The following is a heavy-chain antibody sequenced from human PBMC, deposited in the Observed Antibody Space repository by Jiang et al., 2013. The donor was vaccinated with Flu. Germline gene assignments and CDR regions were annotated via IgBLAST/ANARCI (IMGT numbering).Heavy chain of an antibody. Sequence: LLKPSETLSLTCTVSGGSISSYYWSWIRQPPGKGLEWIGYIYYSGSTNYNPSLKSRVTISVDTSKNQFSLKLSSVTAADTAVYYCARGPKGDYVDYWGQGTLVTVSS. CDR2: IYYSGST. J-gene: IGHJ4*02. CDR3: ARGPKGDYVDY. V-gene: IGHV4-59*01. CDR1: GGSISSYY.